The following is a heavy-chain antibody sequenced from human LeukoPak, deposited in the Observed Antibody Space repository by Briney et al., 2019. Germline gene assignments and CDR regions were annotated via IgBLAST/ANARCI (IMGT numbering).Heavy chain of an antibody. J-gene: IGHJ4*02. CDR1: GFTFSDHY. D-gene: IGHD5-18*01. CDR2: IRNKANSYTT. CDR3: ARVGYSYGSYYFDY. V-gene: IGHV3-72*01. Sequence: GGSLRLSCAASGFTFSDHYMDWVGQAPGKGLEGVGRIRNKANSYTTEYAASVKGRFTISRDDSKNSLFLQMNSLKTEDTAVHYCARVGYSYGSYYFDYWGQGTLVTVSS.